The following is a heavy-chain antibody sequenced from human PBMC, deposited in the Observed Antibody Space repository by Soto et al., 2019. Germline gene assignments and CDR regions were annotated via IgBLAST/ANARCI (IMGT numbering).Heavy chain of an antibody. CDR2: TYYRSKWYN. D-gene: IGHD6-6*01. Sequence: SQTLSLTCAISGDSVSGNSAAWSWIRQSPSRGLEWLGRTYYRSKWYNDYAVSVKSRITINPDTSKNQFSLQLNSVTPEDTAVYYCARVPYSSSSDYYYGMDVWGQGTTVTVSS. CDR3: ARVPYSSSSDYYYGMDV. J-gene: IGHJ6*02. V-gene: IGHV6-1*01. CDR1: GDSVSGNSAA.